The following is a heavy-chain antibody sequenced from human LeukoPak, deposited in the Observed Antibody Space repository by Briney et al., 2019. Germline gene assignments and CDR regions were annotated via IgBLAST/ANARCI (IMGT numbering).Heavy chain of an antibody. J-gene: IGHJ4*02. CDR2: INPNSGGT. CDR3: ARGGYSSSWYYFDY. Sequence: ASVKVPCKASGYTFTGYYMHWVRQAPGQGLEWMGRINPNSGGTNYAQKFQGRVTMTRDTSISTAYMELSRLRSDDTAVYYCARGGYSSSWYYFDYWGQGTLVTVSS. CDR1: GYTFTGYY. D-gene: IGHD6-13*01. V-gene: IGHV1-2*06.